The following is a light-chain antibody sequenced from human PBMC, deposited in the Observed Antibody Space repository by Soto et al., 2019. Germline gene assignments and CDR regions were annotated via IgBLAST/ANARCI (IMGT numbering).Light chain of an antibody. V-gene: IGKV3D-20*02. CDR1: QSVTSNY. J-gene: IGKJ1*01. CDR3: QQRSDWPWT. CDR2: EAS. Sequence: QSPCTLSLSRGERATLSCRASQSVTSNYLAWYQQKPGQAPRLLMYEASNRATGIPARFSGGGSGTDFTLTISSLEPEDFAVYYCQQRSDWPWTFGQGTKVDIK.